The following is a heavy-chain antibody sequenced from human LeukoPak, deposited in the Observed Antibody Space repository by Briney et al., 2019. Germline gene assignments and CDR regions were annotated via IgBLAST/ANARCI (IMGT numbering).Heavy chain of an antibody. CDR2: MYYSGTT. Sequence: SETLSLTCTVSGGYISTNSYYWGWVRQPPGKGLEWIGSMYYSGTTYYNPSLKSRVTISVDTSKNQFSLKLSSLTAADTAVYYCAVTATPGHYFDYWDQGSLVTVSS. CDR1: GGYISTNSYY. V-gene: IGHV4-39*01. CDR3: AVTATPGHYFDY. D-gene: IGHD2-15*01. J-gene: IGHJ4*02.